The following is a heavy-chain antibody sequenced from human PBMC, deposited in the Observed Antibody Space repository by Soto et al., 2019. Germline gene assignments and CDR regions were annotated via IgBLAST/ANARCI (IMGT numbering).Heavy chain of an antibody. J-gene: IGHJ5*02. CDR2: INAGNGNT. V-gene: IGHV1-3*01. D-gene: IGHD3-10*01. Sequence: QVQLVQSGAEVKKPGASVKVSCKASGYTFTNYAVHWVRQAPGQRLDWMGWINAGNGNTKYSQKFQGTVPITRDTSASTAYMELSSLTSEDTAMYYCASAGSPSGSGTYDWFDPWGQGTLVTVSS. CDR3: ASAGSPSGSGTYDWFDP. CDR1: GYTFTNYA.